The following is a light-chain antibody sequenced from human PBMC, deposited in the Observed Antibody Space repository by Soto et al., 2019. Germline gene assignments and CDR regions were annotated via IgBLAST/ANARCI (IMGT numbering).Light chain of an antibody. Sequence: IVLTQSPGTLSLSPGETATLTCRASQSVSSNLAWYQQKPGQTPRLLIYGASSRATGIPDRFSGSGSGTDFTLTITGLEPADFAVYYCQQYGTSPITFGQGTRLAIK. CDR1: QSVSSN. CDR2: GAS. CDR3: QQYGTSPIT. J-gene: IGKJ5*01. V-gene: IGKV3-20*01.